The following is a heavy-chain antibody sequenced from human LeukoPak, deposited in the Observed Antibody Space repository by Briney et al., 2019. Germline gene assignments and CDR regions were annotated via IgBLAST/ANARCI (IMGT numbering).Heavy chain of an antibody. CDR3: AKDPRGGSPSHWFDP. CDR1: GFTLGSSD. J-gene: IGHJ5*02. Sequence: PGGSLRLSCAASGFTLGSSDMNWVRQAPGKGLEWISYIGSRPSTVYYADSVKGRFTISRDNSKNTLYLQMNSLRAEDTAVYYCAKDPRGGSPSHWFDPWGQGTLVTVSS. D-gene: IGHD1-26*01. V-gene: IGHV3-48*01. CDR2: IGSRPSTV.